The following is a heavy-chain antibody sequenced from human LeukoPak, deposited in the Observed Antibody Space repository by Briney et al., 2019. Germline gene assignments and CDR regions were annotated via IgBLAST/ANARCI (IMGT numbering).Heavy chain of an antibody. D-gene: IGHD6-19*01. J-gene: IGHJ4*02. CDR3: ATDTIAVAGTEGDY. V-gene: IGHV1-24*01. CDR1: GYTLTELS. Sequence: ASVKVSCKVSGYTLTELSMHWVQQAPGKGLEWMGGFDPEDGETIYAQKFQGRVTMTEDTSTDTAYMELSSLRSEDTAVYYCATDTIAVAGTEGDYWGQGTLVTVSS. CDR2: FDPEDGET.